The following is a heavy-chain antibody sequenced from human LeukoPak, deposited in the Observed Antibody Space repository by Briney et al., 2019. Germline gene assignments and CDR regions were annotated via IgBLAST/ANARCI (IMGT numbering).Heavy chain of an antibody. CDR2: FYHGGST. J-gene: IGHJ5*02. CDR3: ARGAGGFSNYNWFDP. V-gene: IGHV4-38-2*02. D-gene: IGHD4-11*01. CDR1: GYSISTGYY. Sequence: SETLSLTCTVSGYSISTGYYWDWIRQPPGKGLEWIGTFYHGGSTYYNPSLKSRVTISVDTSKNQFSLKLGSVTAADTAVYYCARGAGGFSNYNWFDPWGQGTLVTVSS.